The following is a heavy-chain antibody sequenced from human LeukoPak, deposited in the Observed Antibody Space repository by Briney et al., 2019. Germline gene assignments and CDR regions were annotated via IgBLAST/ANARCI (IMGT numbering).Heavy chain of an antibody. J-gene: IGHJ4*02. CDR3: ARVGGDGYNAWSFY. D-gene: IGHD5-24*01. V-gene: IGHV4-4*07. Sequence: SETLSLTCTVSGGSISGYYWSWIRQAAGKGLEWIGRIYTSRSTNYNPSLKSRVTISVDTSKNQFSLKLSSVTAADTAVYYCARVGGDGYNAWSFYWGQGTLVTVSS. CDR2: IYTSRST. CDR1: GGSISGYY.